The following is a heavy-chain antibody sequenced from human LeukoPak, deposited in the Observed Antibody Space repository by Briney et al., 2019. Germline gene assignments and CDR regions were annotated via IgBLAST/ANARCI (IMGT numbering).Heavy chain of an antibody. V-gene: IGHV4-4*02. J-gene: IGHJ4*02. CDR2: VNLQGST. CDR1: GGSISNTNW. Sequence: SETLSLTCGVSGGSISNTNWWTCFRQPPGKGLEWIGEVNLQGSTNYNPSLKSRVAISVDKSENHISLKLTSVTAADTAVYYCAREGGPYRPIDYSGQGTLVTVAS. CDR3: AREGGPYRPIDY.